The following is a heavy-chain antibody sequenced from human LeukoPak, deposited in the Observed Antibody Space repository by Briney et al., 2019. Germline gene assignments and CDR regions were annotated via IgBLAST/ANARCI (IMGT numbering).Heavy chain of an antibody. J-gene: IGHJ4*02. CDR2: ISAYNGNT. V-gene: IGHV1-18*01. Sequence: ASVKVSCKASGYTFTSYGISWVRQAPGQGLEWMGWISAYNGNTNYAQKLQGRVTMTTDTSTSTAYMELRSLRSDDTAVYYCARTPGYSSSWYIPFFDYWGQGTLVTVSS. CDR1: GYTFTSYG. CDR3: ARTPGYSSSWYIPFFDY. D-gene: IGHD6-13*01.